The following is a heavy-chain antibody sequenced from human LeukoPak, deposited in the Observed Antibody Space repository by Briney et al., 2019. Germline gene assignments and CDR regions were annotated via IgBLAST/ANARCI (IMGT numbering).Heavy chain of an antibody. CDR1: GAYIRSNY. Sequence: PSETLSLTCTVSGAYIRSNYWSWIRQHPGKGLEWIGYIYYSGSTYYNPSLKSRVTISVDTSKNQFSLKLSSVTAADTAVYYCARVPTPYGSGSYYNSIVDYWGQGTLVTVSS. J-gene: IGHJ4*02. CDR3: ARVPTPYGSGSYYNSIVDY. CDR2: IYYSGST. V-gene: IGHV4-31*03. D-gene: IGHD3-10*01.